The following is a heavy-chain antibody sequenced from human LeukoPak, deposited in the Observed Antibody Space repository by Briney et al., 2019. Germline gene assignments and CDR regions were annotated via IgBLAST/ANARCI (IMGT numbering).Heavy chain of an antibody. V-gene: IGHV1-69*04. CDR1: GGTFSSYA. Sequence: ASVKVSCKASGGTFSSYAISWVRQAPGQGLEWMGRIIPILGIANYAQKFQGRVTITADKSTSTAYMELSSLRSEDTAVYYCARVRRYYYDSSGTPRRGYYYYGMDVWGQGTTVTASS. J-gene: IGHJ6*02. CDR2: IIPILGIA. CDR3: ARVRRYYYDSSGTPRRGYYYYGMDV. D-gene: IGHD3-22*01.